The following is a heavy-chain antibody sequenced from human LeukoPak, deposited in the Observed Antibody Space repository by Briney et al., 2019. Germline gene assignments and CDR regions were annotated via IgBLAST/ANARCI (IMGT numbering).Heavy chain of an antibody. CDR2: ISSSSSYI. J-gene: IGHJ4*02. CDR3: ASSRYSSSSNFDY. Sequence: PGRSLRLSCAASGFTFSSYGMHWVRQAPGKGLEWVSSISSSSSYIYYADSVRGRFTISRDNAKNSLYLQMNSLRVEDTAVYYCASSRYSSSSNFDYWGQGTLVTVS. D-gene: IGHD6-6*01. V-gene: IGHV3-21*01. CDR1: GFTFSSYG.